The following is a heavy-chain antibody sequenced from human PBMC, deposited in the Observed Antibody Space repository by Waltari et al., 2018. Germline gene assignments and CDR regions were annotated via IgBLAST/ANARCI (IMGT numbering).Heavy chain of an antibody. V-gene: IGHV4-59*01. J-gene: IGHJ4*02. CDR3: ARVSYGEAPTFDY. CDR2: IYYSGST. CDR1: GGSISSYY. Sequence: QVQLQESGSGLVKPSETLSLTCTVSGGSISSYYWSWIRQPPGKGLEWIGYIYYSGSTNHNPSLKSRVTIAVDTAKNQFSLKLSSVTAADTAVYYCARVSYGEAPTFDYWGQGTLVTVSS. D-gene: IGHD4-17*01.